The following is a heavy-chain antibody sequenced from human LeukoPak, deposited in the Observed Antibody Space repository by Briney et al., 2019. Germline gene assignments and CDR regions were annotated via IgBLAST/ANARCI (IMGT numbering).Heavy chain of an antibody. CDR1: GYSFTGYY. CDR3: ARDVLGYNSSSSD. CDR2: INSNTGGT. V-gene: IGHV1-2*02. J-gene: IGHJ4*02. D-gene: IGHD5-24*01. Sequence: ASVTVSCKASGYSFTGYYIHWVRQAPGKGLEWVGWINSNTGGTKYAQKFQDRVTVTRDKSINTVHMELSRLRSDDTAVYFCARDVLGYNSSSSDWGQGTLVSVSS.